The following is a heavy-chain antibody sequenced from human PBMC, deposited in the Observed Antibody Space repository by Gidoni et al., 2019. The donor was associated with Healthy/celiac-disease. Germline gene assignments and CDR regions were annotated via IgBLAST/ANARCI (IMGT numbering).Heavy chain of an antibody. CDR2: IYTSGST. Sequence: QVQLQESGPGLVKPSQTLSLTCTVSGGSISSGSYYWSWIRQPAGKGLEWIGRIYTSGSTNYNPSLKSRVTISVDTSKNQFSLKLSSVTAADTAVYYCARFIFGVVHDAFDIWGQGTMVTVSS. V-gene: IGHV4-61*02. J-gene: IGHJ3*02. CDR1: GGSISSGSYY. D-gene: IGHD3-3*01. CDR3: ARFIFGVVHDAFDI.